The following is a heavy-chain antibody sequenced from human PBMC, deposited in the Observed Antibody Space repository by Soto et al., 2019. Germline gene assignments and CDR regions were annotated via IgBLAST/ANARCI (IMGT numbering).Heavy chain of an antibody. J-gene: IGHJ4*02. D-gene: IGHD3-22*01. V-gene: IGHV3-33*01. CDR1: GFTFSSYG. Sequence: QVQLVESGGGVVQPGRSLRLSCAASGFTFSSYGMHWVRQAPGKGLEWVAVIWYDGSNKYYADSVKGRFTISRDNSKNPLYLQMNSLRAEDTAVYYCARAIVRRETDYDSSGSPLGYWGQGTLVTVSS. CDR2: IWYDGSNK. CDR3: ARAIVRRETDYDSSGSPLGY.